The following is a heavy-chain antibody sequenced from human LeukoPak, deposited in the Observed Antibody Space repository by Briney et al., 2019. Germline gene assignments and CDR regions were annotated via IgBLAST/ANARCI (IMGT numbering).Heavy chain of an antibody. V-gene: IGHV3-23*01. CDR1: GFTFSSFT. CDR2: IGGRGGST. Sequence: GGSLRLSCAASGFTFSSFTMTWVRQAPGKGLEWVSAIGGRGGSTYYADSLEGRFTIARDNSKDMVYLQMNSLKVEDTAIYYCGKEGGAWGQGTKVTVSS. D-gene: IGHD3-16*01. CDR3: GKEGGA. J-gene: IGHJ5*02.